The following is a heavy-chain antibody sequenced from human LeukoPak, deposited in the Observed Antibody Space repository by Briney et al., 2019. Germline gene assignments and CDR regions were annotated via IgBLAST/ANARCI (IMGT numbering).Heavy chain of an antibody. CDR3: ARTFGEFFDY. D-gene: IGHD3-10*01. J-gene: IGHJ4*02. CDR1: GGSISSSSYY. V-gene: IGHV4-39*01. CDR2: IYYSGST. Sequence: TSETLSLTCTVSGGSISSSSYYWGWIRQPPGKGLEWIGSIYYSGSTYYNPSLKSRVTISVDTSKNQFSLKLSSVTAADTAVYYCARTFGEFFDYWGQGTLVTVSS.